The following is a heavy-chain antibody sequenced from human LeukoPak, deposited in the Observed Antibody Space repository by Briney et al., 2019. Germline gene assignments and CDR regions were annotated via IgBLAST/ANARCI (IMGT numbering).Heavy chain of an antibody. J-gene: IGHJ4*02. D-gene: IGHD5-12*01. CDR2: ISAGSTI. CDR3: ARDLFGTYDSDY. CDR1: GFNFGIYS. V-gene: IGHV3-48*01. Sequence: GGSLRLSCAASGFNFGIYSLNWVRQAPGKGLEWLSYISAGSTIYYADSVKGRFTISRDNANNLLYLQMNSLRAEDTAVYYCARDLFGTYDSDYWGQGTLVTVSS.